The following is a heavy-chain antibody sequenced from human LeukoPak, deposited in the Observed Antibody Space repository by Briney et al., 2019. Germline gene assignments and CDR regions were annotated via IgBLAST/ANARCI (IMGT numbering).Heavy chain of an antibody. V-gene: IGHV1-69*13. CDR3: ARGFDY. Sequence: GASVKVSCKASGYTFTSYDINWVRQAPGQGLEWMGGIIPIFGTANYAQKFQGRVTITADESTSTAYMELSSLRSEDTAVYYCARGFDYWGQGTLVTVSS. J-gene: IGHJ4*02. CDR1: GYTFTSYD. CDR2: IIPIFGTA.